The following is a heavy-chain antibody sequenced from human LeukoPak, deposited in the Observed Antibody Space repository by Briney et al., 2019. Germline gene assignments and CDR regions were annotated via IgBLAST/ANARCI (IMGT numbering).Heavy chain of an antibody. Sequence: PGGSLRLSCAASGFTFSSYWMHWVRQAPGKGLVWVSRTNSDGSSTSYADSVKGRFTISRDNAKNTLYLQMNSLRAEDTAVYYCARDPDYDFWSGPSDYWGQGTLVTVSS. J-gene: IGHJ4*02. CDR2: TNSDGSST. CDR1: GFTFSSYW. D-gene: IGHD3-3*01. CDR3: ARDPDYDFWSGPSDY. V-gene: IGHV3-74*01.